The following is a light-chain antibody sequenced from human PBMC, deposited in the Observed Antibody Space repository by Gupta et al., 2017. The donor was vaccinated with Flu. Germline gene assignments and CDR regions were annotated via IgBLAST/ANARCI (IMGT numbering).Light chain of an antibody. CDR1: QSVNNNL. V-gene: IGKV3-20*01. J-gene: IGKJ2*01. Sequence: ERATLSCRASQSVNNNLLTWYQQKPGQAPRLLIYGASSRATGIPDRFSGSGSGTDFTLTIRILEPEDFAVYYCQQYGISGYTFGQGTKLEIK. CDR3: QQYGISGYT. CDR2: GAS.